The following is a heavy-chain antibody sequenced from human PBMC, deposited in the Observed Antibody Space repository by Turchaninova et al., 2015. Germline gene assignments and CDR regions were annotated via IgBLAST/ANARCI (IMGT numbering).Heavy chain of an antibody. J-gene: IGHJ3*02. Sequence: QITLKESGTTLVKPTQTPTLTCTFPWFQLTTSGVGVGWIRQPPGKALEWLAFIYWDDDKRYSPSLKSRLTITKDTSKNLVVLTMTNMDPVDTATYYCAHRLRNYDYVWGSYRFDDAFDIWGQGTMVTVSS. D-gene: IGHD3-16*02. CDR3: AHRLRNYDYVWGSYRFDDAFDI. CDR1: WFQLTTSGVG. V-gene: IGHV2-5*02. CDR2: IYWDDDK.